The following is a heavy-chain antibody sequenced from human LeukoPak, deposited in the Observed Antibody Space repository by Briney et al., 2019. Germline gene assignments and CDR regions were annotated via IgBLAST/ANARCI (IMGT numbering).Heavy chain of an antibody. CDR1: GDSVSSNSAA. Sequence: SQTLSLTCAISGDSVSSNSAAWNWIRQSPSRGLEWLGRTYYRYKWYNDYALSVKILITINPDTSKNQFSLQLNSVNPEDTAVYYCARGIAMVRGVVYFDYWGQGTLVTVSS. CDR3: ARGIAMVRGVVYFDY. D-gene: IGHD3-10*01. V-gene: IGHV6-1*01. CDR2: TYYRYKWYN. J-gene: IGHJ4*02.